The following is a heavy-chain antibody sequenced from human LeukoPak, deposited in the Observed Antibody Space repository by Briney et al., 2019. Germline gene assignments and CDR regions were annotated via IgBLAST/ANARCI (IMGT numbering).Heavy chain of an antibody. CDR1: GGSISSYY. Sequence: SETLSLTCTVSGGSISSYYWSWIRQHAGTGLEWLGRIYTSASTNYNPSLKSRVTISVDTSKNQFSLKLSSVTAADTAVYYCARDLGSSRDYWGQGTLVTVSS. J-gene: IGHJ4*02. V-gene: IGHV4-4*07. CDR3: ARDLGSSRDY. D-gene: IGHD1-26*01. CDR2: IYTSAST.